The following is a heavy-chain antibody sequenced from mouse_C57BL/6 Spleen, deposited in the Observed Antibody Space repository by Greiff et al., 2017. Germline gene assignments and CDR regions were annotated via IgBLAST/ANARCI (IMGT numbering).Heavy chain of an antibody. V-gene: IGHV1-20*01. J-gene: IGHJ3*01. CDR2: INPYNGDT. CDR3: ASSAVTTTGWFAY. Sequence: VQLQQSGPELVKPGDSVKISCKASGYSFTGYFMNWVMQSHGKSLEWIGRINPYNGDTFYNQKFKGKATLTVDKSSSTAHMELRSLTSEDSAVYYGASSAVTTTGWFAYWGQGTLVTVSA. CDR1: GYSFTGYF. D-gene: IGHD2-2*01.